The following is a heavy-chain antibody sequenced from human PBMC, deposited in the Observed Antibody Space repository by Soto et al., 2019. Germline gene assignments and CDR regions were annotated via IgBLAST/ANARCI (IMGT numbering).Heavy chain of an antibody. CDR3: ARIGTGVLLWFGESTDDAFDI. D-gene: IGHD3-10*01. CDR1: GGSISSSNW. CDR2: IYHSGST. Sequence: SETLSLTCAVSGGSISSSNWWSWVRQPPGKGLEWIGEIYHSGSTNYNPSLKSRVTISVDKSKNQFSLKLSSVTAADTAVYYCARIGTGVLLWFGESTDDAFDIWGQGTMVTVSS. J-gene: IGHJ3*02. V-gene: IGHV4-4*02.